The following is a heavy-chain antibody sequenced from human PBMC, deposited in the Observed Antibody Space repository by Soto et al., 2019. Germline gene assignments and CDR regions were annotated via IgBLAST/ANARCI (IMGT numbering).Heavy chain of an antibody. D-gene: IGHD3-22*01. Sequence: EVQLVESGGGLVKPGGSLRLSCAASGFTFSSYSMNWVRQAPGKGLEWVSSISSSSSYIYYADSVKCRFTISRDNAKNPLYLQMNSLRAEDTAVYYCARDSSYYYDSSGYSENWFDPWGQGTLVTVSS. J-gene: IGHJ5*02. CDR2: ISSSSSYI. CDR3: ARDSSYYYDSSGYSENWFDP. V-gene: IGHV3-21*01. CDR1: GFTFSSYS.